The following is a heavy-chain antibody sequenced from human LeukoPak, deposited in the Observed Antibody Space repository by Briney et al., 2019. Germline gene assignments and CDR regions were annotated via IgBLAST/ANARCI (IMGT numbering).Heavy chain of an antibody. CDR2: IIPIFGTA. J-gene: IGHJ3*01. D-gene: IGHD3-16*01. CDR1: GYTFTNYG. V-gene: IGHV1-69*05. CDR3: ANHPHYDYVWGSSS. Sequence: GASVKVSCKTSGYTFTNYGISWVRQAPGQGLEWMGGIIPIFGTANYAQKFQGRVTITTDESTSTAYMELSSLRSEDTAVYYCANHPHYDYVWGSSSWGQGTMVTVSS.